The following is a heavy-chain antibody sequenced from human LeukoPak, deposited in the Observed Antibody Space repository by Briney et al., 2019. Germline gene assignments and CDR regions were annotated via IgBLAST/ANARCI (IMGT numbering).Heavy chain of an antibody. J-gene: IGHJ4*02. Sequence: PGGSLRLSCAASGFTFSSYSMNWVRQAPGKGLEWVSSISRSSSYIYYADSVKGRFTISRDNAKNSLYLQMNSLRAEDTAVYYCARARIPLEMATISTPFDYWGQGTLVTVSS. CDR1: GFTFSSYS. D-gene: IGHD5-24*01. V-gene: IGHV3-21*01. CDR3: ARARIPLEMATISTPFDY. CDR2: ISRSSSYI.